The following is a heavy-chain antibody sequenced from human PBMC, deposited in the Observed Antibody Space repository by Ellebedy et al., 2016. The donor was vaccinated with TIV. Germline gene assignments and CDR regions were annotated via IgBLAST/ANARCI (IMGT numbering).Heavy chain of an antibody. D-gene: IGHD2-15*01. CDR3: ARDENQYCSTWHNYYYYYGMDV. CDR1: GFSFSTYS. V-gene: IGHV3-30-3*01. J-gene: IGHJ6*02. Sequence: GGSLRLSCVGSGFSFSTYSMHWVRQAPGKGLEWVAVAAYNGINKFYAEFVKGRFTISRDDSKNILYLQMNSLRPEDTALYYCARDENQYCSTWHNYYYYYGMDVWGQGTTVTVSS. CDR2: AAYNGINK.